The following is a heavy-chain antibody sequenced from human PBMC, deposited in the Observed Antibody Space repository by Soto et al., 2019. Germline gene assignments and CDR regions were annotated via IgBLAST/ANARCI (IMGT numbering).Heavy chain of an antibody. D-gene: IGHD3-9*01. CDR1: GGTFSSYA. V-gene: IGHV1-69*01. CDR3: ARMGYYDILTGRPPNWFDP. CDR2: IIPIFGTA. Sequence: QVQLVQSGAEVKKPGSSVKVSCKASGGTFSSYAISWVRHAPGQGLEWMGGIIPIFGTANYAQKFQGRVTITADESTSTAYMELSSLRSEDTAVYYCARMGYYDILTGRPPNWFDPLCQGTLVTVSS. J-gene: IGHJ5*02.